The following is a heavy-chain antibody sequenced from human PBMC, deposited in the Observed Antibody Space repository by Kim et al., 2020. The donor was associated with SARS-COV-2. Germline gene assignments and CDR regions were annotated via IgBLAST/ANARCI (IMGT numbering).Heavy chain of an antibody. V-gene: IGHV3-66*01. D-gene: IGHD4-17*01. Sequence: GGSLRLSCAASGFTVSSNYMSWVRQAPGKGLEWVSVIYSGGSTYYADSVKGRFTISRDNSKNTLYLQMNSLRAEDTAVYYCAGSEDYGDFNYFDYWGQGTLVTVSS. CDR1: GFTVSSNY. J-gene: IGHJ4*02. CDR2: IYSGGST. CDR3: AGSEDYGDFNYFDY.